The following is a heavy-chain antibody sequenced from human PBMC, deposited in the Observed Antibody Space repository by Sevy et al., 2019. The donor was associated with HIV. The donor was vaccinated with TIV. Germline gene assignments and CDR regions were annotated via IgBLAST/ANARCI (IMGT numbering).Heavy chain of an antibody. CDR3: AKRRTDA. V-gene: IGHV3-30*02. CDR2: IQVDGREK. CDR1: GFTLSDSG. Sequence: GGSLRLSCAASGFTLSDSGVHWVRQAPGKGLEWVAFIQVDGREKFYTDSVKGRFTISRDSSKNTVYLQMNSLRGEDTAVYYCAKRRTDAWGQGTLVTVSS. J-gene: IGHJ5*02.